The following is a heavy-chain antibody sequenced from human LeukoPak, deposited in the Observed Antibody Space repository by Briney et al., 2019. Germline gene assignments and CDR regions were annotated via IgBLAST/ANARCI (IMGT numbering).Heavy chain of an antibody. V-gene: IGHV3-7*01. CDR3: ARAAKYYYGSETYYFFDY. Sequence: GGSLRLSCAASGFTFTHYGMNWVRQAPGKGLEWVANIKQDGSEKYYMDSVKGRFTISRDTAKNSLYLQMNSLRAEDTAVYYCARAAKYYYGSETYYFFDYWGQGTLVTVSS. D-gene: IGHD3-10*01. CDR1: GFTFTHYG. J-gene: IGHJ4*02. CDR2: IKQDGSEK.